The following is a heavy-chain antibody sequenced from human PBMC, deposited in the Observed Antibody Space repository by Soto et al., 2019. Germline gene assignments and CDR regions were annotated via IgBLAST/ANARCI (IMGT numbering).Heavy chain of an antibody. Sequence: SETLSLTCTVSGGSISGYYWTWIRLPPGKGLEWLGYIFHSGSPSYHPSLKGRVTISVDRSKNQVSLKLKSVSAADTAVYYCASEPPYGSGSSGMDVWGQGTTATVSS. CDR1: GGSISGYY. D-gene: IGHD3-10*01. J-gene: IGHJ6*02. CDR3: ASEPPYGSGSSGMDV. V-gene: IGHV4-59*01. CDR2: IFHSGSP.